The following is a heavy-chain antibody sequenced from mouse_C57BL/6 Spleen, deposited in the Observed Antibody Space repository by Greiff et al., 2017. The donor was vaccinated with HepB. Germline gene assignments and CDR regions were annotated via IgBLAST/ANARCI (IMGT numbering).Heavy chain of an antibody. CDR1: GYAFSSYW. D-gene: IGHD2-3*01. Sequence: VQVVESGAELVKPGASVKISCKASGYAFSSYWMNWVKQRPGKGLEWIGQIYPGDGDTNYNGKFKGKATLTADKSSSTAYMQLSSLTSEDSAVYVCARASDGYCLWYFDYWGQGTSLTVSS. CDR2: IYPGDGDT. V-gene: IGHV1-80*01. J-gene: IGHJ2*02. CDR3: ARASDGYCLWYFDY.